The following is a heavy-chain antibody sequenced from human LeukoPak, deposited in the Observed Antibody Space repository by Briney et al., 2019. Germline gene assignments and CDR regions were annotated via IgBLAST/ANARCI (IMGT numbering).Heavy chain of an antibody. CDR2: IYASGST. V-gene: IGHV4-4*07. Sequence: SETLSLTCTVSGGSISSYWWSWVRQPAGKGVEWIGRIYASGSTNHNPSLKSRVTMSVDTSKNQFSLKLSSVTAADTAVYYCARLGDSSSRLYYFDYWGQGTLVTVSS. J-gene: IGHJ4*02. CDR1: GGSISSYW. CDR3: ARLGDSSSRLYYFDY. D-gene: IGHD6-6*01.